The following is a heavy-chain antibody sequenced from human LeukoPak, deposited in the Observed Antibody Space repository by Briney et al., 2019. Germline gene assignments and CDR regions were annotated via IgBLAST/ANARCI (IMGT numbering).Heavy chain of an antibody. D-gene: IGHD3-10*01. J-gene: IGHJ6*03. CDR1: GYTFTSYD. CDR2: MNPNSGNT. Sequence: ASVKVSCKASGYTFTSYDINWVRQATGQGLEWMGWMNPNSGNTGYAQKFQGRVTMTRNTSISTAYMELSSLRSEDTAVYYCARGQVDSYGSGSYYWARYYYYMDVWGKGTTVTVSS. V-gene: IGHV1-8*01. CDR3: ARGQVDSYGSGSYYWARYYYYMDV.